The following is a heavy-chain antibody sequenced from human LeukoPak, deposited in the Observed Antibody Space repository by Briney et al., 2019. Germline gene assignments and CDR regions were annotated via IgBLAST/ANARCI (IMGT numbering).Heavy chain of an antibody. Sequence: GGSLRLSCAASGFTFSSDPMRWVRPAPGKGLEWVSAIGGDGTSTYYADPVKGRFTISRDNSKNTLYLQMNSLRVEDTSIYYCAKDLWKPDCWGPGTLVTVSS. J-gene: IGHJ4*02. CDR1: GFTFSSDP. CDR2: IGGDGTST. D-gene: IGHD1-1*01. V-gene: IGHV3-23*01. CDR3: AKDLWKPDC.